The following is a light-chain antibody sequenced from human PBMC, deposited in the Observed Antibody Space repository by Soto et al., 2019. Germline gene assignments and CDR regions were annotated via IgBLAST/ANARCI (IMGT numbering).Light chain of an antibody. CDR2: WAS. J-gene: IGKJ1*01. CDR3: QQYYSTPRT. CDR1: QSVLYSANNKNY. Sequence: DLVLTQSPDALAVSLGERATINCKSSQSVLYSANNKNYLAWYQQKPGQPPKLLIYWASTRESGVPDRFSGSGSGTDFTLTISSLQAEDVAVYYCQQYYSTPRTFGQGTKVDNK. V-gene: IGKV4-1*01.